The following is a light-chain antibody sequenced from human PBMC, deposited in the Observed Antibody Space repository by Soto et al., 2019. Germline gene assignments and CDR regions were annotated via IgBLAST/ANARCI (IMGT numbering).Light chain of an antibody. CDR1: SSDVGSYNR. CDR2: EVS. CDR3: NSYTSTNTYV. V-gene: IGLV2-18*02. J-gene: IGLJ1*01. Sequence: QSVLTQPPSVSGSPGQSVTISCTGTSSDVGSYNRVSWYQQPPGTAPKLMIYEVSKRPSGVPDRFSGSKSGNTASLTISGLQAEDAAYYYCNSYTSTNTYVFGTGTKLTVL.